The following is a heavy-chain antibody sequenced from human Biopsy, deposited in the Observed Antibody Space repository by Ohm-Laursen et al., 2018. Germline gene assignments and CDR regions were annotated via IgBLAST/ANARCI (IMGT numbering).Heavy chain of an antibody. CDR3: ARDLLEWSLPS. V-gene: IGHV1-2*02. CDR2: IYPNSGDT. D-gene: IGHD3-3*01. Sequence: ASVKVSCKASGDAFLGYHLHWVRQAPGQGLEWMGSIYPNSGDTDFAQKFQGRVSMTRDTSVSTAYLELSSLRSDDTAIYYCARDLLEWSLPSWGQGTLVTVSS. J-gene: IGHJ4*02. CDR1: GDAFLGYH.